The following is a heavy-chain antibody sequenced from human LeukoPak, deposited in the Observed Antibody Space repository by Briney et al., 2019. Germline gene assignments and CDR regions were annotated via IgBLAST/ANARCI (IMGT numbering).Heavy chain of an antibody. CDR3: ARDREMATMWGFSAFDI. CDR1: GGTFSSYA. V-gene: IGHV1-69*05. J-gene: IGHJ3*02. CDR2: IIPIFGTA. D-gene: IGHD5-24*01. Sequence: ASVKGSCKASGGTFSSYAISWVRQAPGQGLEWMGRIIPIFGTANYAQKFQGRVTITTDESTSTAYMELSSLRSEDTAVYYCARDREMATMWGFSAFDIWGQGTMVTVSS.